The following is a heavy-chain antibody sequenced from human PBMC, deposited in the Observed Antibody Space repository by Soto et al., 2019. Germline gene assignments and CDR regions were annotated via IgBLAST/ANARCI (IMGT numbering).Heavy chain of an antibody. CDR1: GFTFSRYG. J-gene: IGHJ6*02. Sequence: GGSLRLSCAASGFTFSRYGMHWVRQAPGKGLEWVAVIRYDGSKKYYADSVKGRFTISRDNSKNTLYLQMNSLRAEDTAVYYCAQNLYDYGGKGHLGIDGMDVWGQGTTVTVSS. CDR2: IRYDGSKK. CDR3: AQNLYDYGGKGHLGIDGMDV. D-gene: IGHD4-17*01. V-gene: IGHV3-33*08.